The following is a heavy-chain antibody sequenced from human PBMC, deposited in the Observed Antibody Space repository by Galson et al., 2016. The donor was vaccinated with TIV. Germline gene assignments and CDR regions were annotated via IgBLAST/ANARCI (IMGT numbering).Heavy chain of an antibody. Sequence: CAISGDSVSSNSAAWNWLRQSPSRGLEWLRRTFYRSKWYNDYAPSVNSRITINPDTSKNQFSLQLNSVTPEDTAVYYCARATPSVFGIIMTLDSWGQGTLVTVSS. J-gene: IGHJ4*02. CDR1: GDSVSSNSAA. CDR2: TFYRSKWYN. CDR3: ARATPSVFGIIMTLDS. D-gene: IGHD3-16*01. V-gene: IGHV6-1*01.